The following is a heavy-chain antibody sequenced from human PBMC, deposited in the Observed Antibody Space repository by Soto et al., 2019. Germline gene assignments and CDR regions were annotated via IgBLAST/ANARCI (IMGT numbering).Heavy chain of an antibody. Sequence: SETMSLTCAVYGGSFSGYDWSWIRKTPGKGLEWIGEINHSGSTNYNPSLKSRVTISVDTSKNQFSLKLSSVTAADTAVYYCARGGGVLYGDYFYYYYYMDVRGKGTTVTVSS. J-gene: IGHJ6*03. CDR2: INHSGST. V-gene: IGHV4-34*01. CDR1: GGSFSGYD. D-gene: IGHD4-17*01. CDR3: ARGGGVLYGDYFYYYYYMDV.